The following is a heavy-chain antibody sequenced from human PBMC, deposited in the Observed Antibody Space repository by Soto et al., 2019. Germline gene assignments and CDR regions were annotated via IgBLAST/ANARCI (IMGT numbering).Heavy chain of an antibody. D-gene: IGHD6-6*01. Sequence: SETLSLTCTVSGGSISSGGYYWSWIRQHPGKGLEWIGYIYYSGSTYYNQSLKSRVTISVDTSKNQFSLKLSSVTAADTAVYYCARALSSSGKFGFDPWGQGTLVTVSS. V-gene: IGHV4-31*03. CDR3: ARALSSSGKFGFDP. CDR2: IYYSGST. J-gene: IGHJ5*02. CDR1: GGSISSGGYY.